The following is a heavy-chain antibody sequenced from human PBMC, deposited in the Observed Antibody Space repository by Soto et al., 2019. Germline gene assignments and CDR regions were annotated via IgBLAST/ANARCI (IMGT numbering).Heavy chain of an antibody. J-gene: IGHJ4*02. CDR2: IWDDGDNK. D-gene: IGHD3-10*01. V-gene: IGHV3-33*01. CDR3: ARDAGVRGAIIDYLDS. CDR1: GFAFSDHG. Sequence: ESVGGVVRPGTSLRLSCGASGFAFSDHGMHWVRQAPDRGLEWVGIIWDDGDNKFYGDSVKGRFTISRDNSKNTLYLHMTGLTTDDTAIYYCARDAGVRGAIIDYLDSWGQGTLVTVSS.